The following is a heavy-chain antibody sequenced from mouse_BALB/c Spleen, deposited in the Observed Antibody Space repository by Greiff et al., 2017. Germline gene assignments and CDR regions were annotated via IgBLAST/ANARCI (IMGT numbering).Heavy chain of an antibody. CDR1: GFTFSSYA. Sequence: EVQGVESGGGLVKPGGSLKLSCAASGFTFSSYAMSWVRQTPEKRLEWVASISSGGSTYYPDSVKGRFTISRDNARNILYLQMSSLRSEDTAMYYCARGVTTVVFDYWGQGTTLTVSS. CDR2: ISSGGST. J-gene: IGHJ2*01. D-gene: IGHD1-1*01. V-gene: IGHV5-6-5*01. CDR3: ARGVTTVVFDY.